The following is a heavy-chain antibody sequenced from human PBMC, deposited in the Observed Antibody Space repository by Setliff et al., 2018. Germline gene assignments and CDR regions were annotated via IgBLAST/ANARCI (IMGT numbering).Heavy chain of an antibody. Sequence: PGGSLSLSCAASGFTFSSEYMNWVRTAPGKGLEWVSYISSSSTSIYSDSVKDRFTISRENAKKSLYLQMDSLRAEDTAVYYCVRELRVIVGVGIQGVFDIWGQGTMVTVSS. J-gene: IGHJ3*02. CDR3: VRELRVIVGVGIQGVFDI. CDR2: ISSSSTSI. CDR1: GFTFSSEY. D-gene: IGHD3-22*01. V-gene: IGHV3-48*01.